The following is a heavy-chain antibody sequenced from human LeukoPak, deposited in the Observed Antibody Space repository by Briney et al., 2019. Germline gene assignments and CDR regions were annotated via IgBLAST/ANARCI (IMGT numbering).Heavy chain of an antibody. CDR1: GFTFSSYW. CDR2: IKTDGSEK. CDR3: ARGGGLDV. V-gene: IGHV3-7*03. J-gene: IGHJ6*02. Sequence: GGSLRLSCEASGFTFSSYWMSWVRQAPGKGLEWVANIKTDGSEKYYVDSVKGRFTISRDNAKNSLYLQMSNLRAEDTAVYFCARGGGLDVWGQGATVTVSS. D-gene: IGHD3-16*01.